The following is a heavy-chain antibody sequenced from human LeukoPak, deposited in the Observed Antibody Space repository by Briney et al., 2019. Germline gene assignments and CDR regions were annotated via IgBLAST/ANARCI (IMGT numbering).Heavy chain of an antibody. CDR3: ARARGAYCSSTSCYAYYYMDV. V-gene: IGHV3-48*04. CDR2: ISSSSSTI. J-gene: IGHJ6*03. Sequence: GGPLRLSCAASGFTFSSYSMNWVRQAPGKGLEWVSYISSSSSTIYYADSVKGRFTISRDNAKNSLYLQMNSLRAEDTAVYYCARARGAYCSSTSCYAYYYMDVWGKGTTVTVSS. D-gene: IGHD2-2*01. CDR1: GFTFSSYS.